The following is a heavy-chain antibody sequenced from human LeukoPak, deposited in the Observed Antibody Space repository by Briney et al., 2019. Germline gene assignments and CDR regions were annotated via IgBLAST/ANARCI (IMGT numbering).Heavy chain of an antibody. V-gene: IGHV7-4-1*02. CDR1: GYTFTSYA. D-gene: IGHD5-18*01. J-gene: IGHJ6*03. Sequence: GASVKVSCKASGYTFTSYAMNWVRQAPGQGLEWMGWINTNTGNPTYAQGFTGRFVFSLDTSVSTAYLQISSLKAEDTAVYYCAMPTAMEENYYYYYYMDVWGKGTAVTVSS. CDR2: INTNTGNP. CDR3: AMPTAMEENYYYYYYMDV.